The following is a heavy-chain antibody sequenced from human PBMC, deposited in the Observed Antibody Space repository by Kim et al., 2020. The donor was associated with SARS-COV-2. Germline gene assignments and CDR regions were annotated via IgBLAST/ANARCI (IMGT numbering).Heavy chain of an antibody. V-gene: IGHV4-34*01. Sequence: SETLSLTCAVSGGSISSYYWSWIRQPPGKGLEWIGEINHSGSTNYNPSLKSRVTISVDKSKNQFSLKLSSVTAADTAVYYCASRHTIFVLDPYYCYGMVV. J-gene: IGHJ6*01. D-gene: IGHD3-3*01. CDR2: INHSGST. CDR3: ASRHTIFVLDPYYCYGMVV. CDR1: GGSISSYY.